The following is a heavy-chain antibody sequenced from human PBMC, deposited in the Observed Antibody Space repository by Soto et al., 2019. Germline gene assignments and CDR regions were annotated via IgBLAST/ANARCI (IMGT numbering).Heavy chain of an antibody. V-gene: IGHV1-18*01. CDR3: AREGPAPYYYYGMAV. J-gene: IGHJ6*02. Sequence: QVQLVQSRGEVKKPGASVKVSCKTSGYSFTTYGFSWVRQAPGQGLEWMGWISGYNGNTNYAQKFQGRVTMTTDTSTSTAYMELRSLRSDDTAVYYCAREGPAPYYYYGMAVWGQGSTVTVSS. CDR1: GYSFTTYG. CDR2: ISGYNGNT.